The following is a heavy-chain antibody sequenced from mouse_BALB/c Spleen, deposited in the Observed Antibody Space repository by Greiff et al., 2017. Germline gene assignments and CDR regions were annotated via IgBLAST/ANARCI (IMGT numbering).Heavy chain of an antibody. D-gene: IGHD2-1*01. J-gene: IGHJ3*01. V-gene: IGHV1-54*02. CDR2: INPGSGST. Sequence: QVQLQQSGAELVRPGTSVKVSCKASGYAFTNYLIEWVKQRPGQGLEWIGVINPGSGSTNYNEKFKGKATFTADTSSNTAYMQLSSLTSEDSAVYYCARRNYGTWGFAYWGQGTLVTVSA. CDR1: GYAFTNYL. CDR3: ARRNYGTWGFAY.